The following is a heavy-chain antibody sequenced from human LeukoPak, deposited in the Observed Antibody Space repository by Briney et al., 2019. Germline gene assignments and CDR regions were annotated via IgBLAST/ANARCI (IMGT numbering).Heavy chain of an antibody. V-gene: IGHV4-31*03. CDR2: IYYSGST. Sequence: PSQTLSLTCTVSGGSISSGGYYWSWIRQHPGKGLEWIGYIYYSGSTYYNPPLKSRVTISVDTSKNQFSLKLSSVTAADTAVYYCARAVGGYYYFSGYAFDIWGQGTMVTVSS. CDR3: ARAVGGYYYFSGYAFDI. CDR1: GGSISSGGYY. J-gene: IGHJ3*02. D-gene: IGHD3-22*01.